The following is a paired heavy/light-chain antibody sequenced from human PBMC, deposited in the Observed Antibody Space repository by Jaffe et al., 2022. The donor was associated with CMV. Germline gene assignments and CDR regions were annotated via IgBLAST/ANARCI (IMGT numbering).Heavy chain of an antibody. CDR2: INHSGST. CDR3: ARAVPVVVVVAARGRWFDP. Sequence: QVQLQQWGAGLLKPSETLSLTCAVYGGSFSGYYWSWIRQPPGKGLEWIGEINHSGSTNYNPSLKSRVTISVDTSKNQFSLKLSSVTAADTAVYYCARAVPVVVVVAARGRWFDPWGQGTLVTVSS. J-gene: IGHJ5*02. CDR1: GGSFSGYY. D-gene: IGHD2-15*01. V-gene: IGHV4-34*01.
Light chain of an antibody. Sequence: EIVMTQSPATLSVSPGERATLSCRASQSVSSNLAWYQQKPGQAPRLLIYGASTRATGIPARFSGSGSGTEFTLTISSLQSEDFAVYYCQQYNNWPPVYTFGQGTKLEIK. V-gene: IGKV3-15*01. CDR1: QSVSSN. CDR3: QQYNNWPPVYT. J-gene: IGKJ2*01. CDR2: GAS.